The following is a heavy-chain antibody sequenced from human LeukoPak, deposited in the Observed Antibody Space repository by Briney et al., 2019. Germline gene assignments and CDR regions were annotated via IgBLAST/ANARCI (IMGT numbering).Heavy chain of an antibody. CDR1: GFTFSSYE. CDR3: ARDGGYSSSWTSPLNYYYYMDV. Sequence: GGSLRLSCAASGFTFSSYEMNWVRQAPGKGLEWVSYISSSSSYIYYADSVKGRFTISRDNAKNSLYLQMNSLRAEDTAVYYCARDGGYSSSWTSPLNYYYYMDVWGKGTTVTISS. CDR2: ISSSSSYI. D-gene: IGHD6-13*01. V-gene: IGHV3-21*05. J-gene: IGHJ6*03.